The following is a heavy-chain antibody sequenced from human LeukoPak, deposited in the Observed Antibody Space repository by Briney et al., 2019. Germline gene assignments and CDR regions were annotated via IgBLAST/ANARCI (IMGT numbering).Heavy chain of an antibody. V-gene: IGHV1-18*01. CDR2: ISAYKGNT. J-gene: IGHJ4*02. Sequence: ASVKVSCKASGYTFTSYGISWVRQAPGQGLEWMGWISAYKGNTNYAQKLQGRVTMTTDTSTSTAYMELRSLRSDDTAVYYCARVIRGYYDDSSGYYYFDYWGQGTLVTVSS. CDR1: GYTFTSYG. CDR3: ARVIRGYYDDSSGYYYFDY. D-gene: IGHD3-22*01.